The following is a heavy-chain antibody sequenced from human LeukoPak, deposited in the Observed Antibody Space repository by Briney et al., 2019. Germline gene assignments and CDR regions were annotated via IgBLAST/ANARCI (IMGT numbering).Heavy chain of an antibody. CDR1: GFTLTSYA. V-gene: IGHV3-23*01. CDR2: ISGSGGTT. J-gene: IGHJ4*02. D-gene: IGHD3-3*01. CDR3: AKGNDLLRPVYFDY. Sequence: GGSLRLSCAASGFTLTSYAMTWVRQAPGKGLEWVSTISGSGGTTFYADSVKGRFTISRDNSKNTLYLQMNSLRAEDTAVYYCAKGNDLLRPVYFDYWGQGTLVTVSS.